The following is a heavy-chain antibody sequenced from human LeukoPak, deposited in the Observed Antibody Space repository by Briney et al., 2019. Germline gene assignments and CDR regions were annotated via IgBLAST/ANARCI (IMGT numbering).Heavy chain of an antibody. J-gene: IGHJ3*01. V-gene: IGHV1-58*01. CDR2: IVVGSGST. CDR1: GFTFTSSA. CDR3: AAEGRPTVVTFRKGAVDL. D-gene: IGHD4-23*01. Sequence: TSVKVSCKASGFTFTSSAGQWVRQARGQRLEWIGWIVVGSGSTNYAQKFQERVTITSDMSTSTVYRELSSLRSEDTAVYYCAAEGRPTVVTFRKGAVDLWGQGTMVTVS.